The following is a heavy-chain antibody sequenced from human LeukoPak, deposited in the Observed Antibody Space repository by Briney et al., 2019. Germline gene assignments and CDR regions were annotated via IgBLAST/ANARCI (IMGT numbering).Heavy chain of an antibody. CDR3: ASLCIVSTGCAFDI. CDR1: GFTFSSYA. V-gene: IGHV3-64*01. D-gene: IGHD1-26*01. J-gene: IGHJ3*02. Sequence: GESLKISCAASGFTFSSYAMHWVRQAPGKGLEYVSAISSNGGSTYYANSVKGRFTISRDNSKNTLYLQMGSLRAEDMAVYYCASLCIVSTGCAFDIWGQGTMVTVSS. CDR2: ISSNGGST.